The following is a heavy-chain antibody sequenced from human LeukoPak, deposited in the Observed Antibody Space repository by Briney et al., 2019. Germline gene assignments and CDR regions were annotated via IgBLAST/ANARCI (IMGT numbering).Heavy chain of an antibody. J-gene: IGHJ4*02. CDR2: INPNSGGT. Sequence: ASVKVSCKASGYTFTGYYMHWVRQAPGQGLEWMGWINPNSGGTNYAQKFQGRVTMTEDTSTDTAYMELSSLRSEDTAVYYCATAERGIFDYWGQGTLVTVSS. V-gene: IGHV1-2*02. D-gene: IGHD3-16*01. CDR3: ATAERGIFDY. CDR1: GYTFTGYY.